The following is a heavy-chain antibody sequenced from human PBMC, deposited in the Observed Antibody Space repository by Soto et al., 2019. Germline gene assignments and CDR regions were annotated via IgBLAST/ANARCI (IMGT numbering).Heavy chain of an antibody. CDR3: ARDTVFVVVPAAIPNPYYYYGMDV. CDR2: TYYRSKWYN. V-gene: IGHV6-1*01. CDR1: GDSVSSNSAA. D-gene: IGHD2-2*01. J-gene: IGHJ6*02. Sequence: KQSQTLSLTCAISGDSVSSNSAAWNWIRQSPSRGLEWLGRTYYRSKWYNDYAVSVKSRITINPDTSKNQFSLQLNSVTPEDTAVYYCARDTVFVVVPAAIPNPYYYYGMDVWGQGTTVTVSS.